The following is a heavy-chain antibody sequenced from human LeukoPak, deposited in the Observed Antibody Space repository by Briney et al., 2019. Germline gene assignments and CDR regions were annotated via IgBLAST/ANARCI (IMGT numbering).Heavy chain of an antibody. CDR3: ARHMLGYCSGGSCYSGAFDI. CDR2: IYYSGST. J-gene: IGHJ3*02. Sequence: SETLSLTCTVSGGSISDNYWSWIRQPPGKGLEWIGYIYYSGSTNYNPSLKSRVTISVDTSKNQFSLKLSSVTAADTAVYYCARHMLGYCSGGSCYSGAFDIWGQGTMVTVSS. V-gene: IGHV4-59*08. D-gene: IGHD2-15*01. CDR1: GGSISDNY.